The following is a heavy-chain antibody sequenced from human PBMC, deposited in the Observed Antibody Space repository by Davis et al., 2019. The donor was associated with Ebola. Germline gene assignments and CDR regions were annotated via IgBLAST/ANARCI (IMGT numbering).Heavy chain of an antibody. CDR1: GFTFSGSA. D-gene: IGHD1-26*01. CDR3: ARVHRVGPIRIFDS. CDR2: IRSKANSYAT. V-gene: IGHV3-73*01. Sequence: GGSLRLSCAASGFTFSGSAMHWVRQASGKGLEWVGRIRSKANSYATAYAASVKGRFTISRDDSKNTAYLQMNSLKTEDTAVYYCARVHRVGPIRIFDSWGQGTLVTVSS. J-gene: IGHJ4*02.